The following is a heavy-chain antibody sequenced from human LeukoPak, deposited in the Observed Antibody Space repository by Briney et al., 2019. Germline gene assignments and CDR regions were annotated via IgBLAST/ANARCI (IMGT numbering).Heavy chain of an antibody. J-gene: IGHJ3*02. CDR1: GFTFSNYA. Sequence: GGSLRLSCAASGFTFSNYAMSWVRQAPGKGLEWVSHISGSDGDTYYADSVKGRFTISRDNSKNTLYLQMNSLRADDTAVYYCAKGAECCHPDAFDIWGQGTMVTVSS. D-gene: IGHD2-8*01. CDR3: AKGAECCHPDAFDI. CDR2: ISGSDGDT. V-gene: IGHV3-23*01.